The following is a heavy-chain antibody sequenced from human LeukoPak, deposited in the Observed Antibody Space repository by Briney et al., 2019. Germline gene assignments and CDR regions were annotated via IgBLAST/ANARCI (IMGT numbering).Heavy chain of an antibody. Sequence: PGGSLRLSCAASGFTFSSYGMHWVRQAPGKGLEWVAFIRYDGSNKYYADSVKGRFTISRDNSKNTLYLQMNSLRAEDTAVYYCANGQGIPRDKRKAAVAERRIGTPGNHDAFDIWGQGTMVTVSS. CDR1: GFTFSSYG. V-gene: IGHV3-30*02. D-gene: IGHD5-24*01. CDR2: IRYDGSNK. CDR3: ANGQGIPRDKRKAAVAERRIGTPGNHDAFDI. J-gene: IGHJ3*02.